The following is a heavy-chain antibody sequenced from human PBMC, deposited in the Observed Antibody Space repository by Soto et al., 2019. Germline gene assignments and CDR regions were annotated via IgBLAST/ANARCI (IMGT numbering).Heavy chain of an antibody. CDR1: GFTFNTYW. V-gene: IGHV3-74*01. CDR3: TRGIYDSSDYAGFDF. CDR2: LNSDGSFT. J-gene: IGHJ4*02. D-gene: IGHD4-17*01. Sequence: EVQLVESGGGLVQPGGSLRLSCAASGFTFNTYWMQWVRQGPGKGPEWVSRLNSDGSFTSYADSVKGRFTVSRDNAKTTVYLQMNSLRVEDTAVYYCTRGIYDSSDYAGFDFWGQGALVTVSS.